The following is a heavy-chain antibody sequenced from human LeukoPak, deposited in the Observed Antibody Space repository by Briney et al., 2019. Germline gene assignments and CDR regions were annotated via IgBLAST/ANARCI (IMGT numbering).Heavy chain of an antibody. Sequence: GGSLRLSCAASGFTFSIYIMSWVRQAPGKGLEWVSAISGSGGRTYNADSMKGRFTISRDNSKNTLYLQMNSLRVEDTAVYYCARDMMGATLYFDSWGQGTLVTVSS. D-gene: IGHD1-26*01. CDR1: GFTFSIYI. V-gene: IGHV3-23*01. CDR2: ISGSGGRT. CDR3: ARDMMGATLYFDS. J-gene: IGHJ4*02.